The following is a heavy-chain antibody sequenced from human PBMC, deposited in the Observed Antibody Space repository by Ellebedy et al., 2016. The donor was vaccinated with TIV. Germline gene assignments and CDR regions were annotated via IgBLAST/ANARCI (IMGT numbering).Heavy chain of an antibody. V-gene: IGHV4-4*02. D-gene: IGHD6-6*01. CDR2: VYYTGTT. J-gene: IGHJ6*02. CDR3: ASSSARTEDVYGLDV. Sequence: MPSETLSLTCAVSSASIRNSNWWSWVRQSPGRGLEWIGQVYYTGTTNYNPSLKSRVSISVDESKNQFSLRLNSLTAADSAVYYCASSSARTEDVYGLDVWGQGTTVTVSS. CDR1: SASIRNSNW.